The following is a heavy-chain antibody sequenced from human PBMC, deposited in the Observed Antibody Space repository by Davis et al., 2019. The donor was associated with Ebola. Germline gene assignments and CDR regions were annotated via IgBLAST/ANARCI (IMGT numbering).Heavy chain of an antibody. CDR1: GFTFDDYA. CDR2: ISWNSGSI. CDR3: AREGPYAFDI. J-gene: IGHJ3*02. Sequence: PGGSLRLSCAASGFTFDDYAMHWVRQAPGKGLEWVSGISWNSGSIGYADSVKGRFTISRDNAKNTLYLQMNSLRAEDTAVYYCAREGPYAFDIWGQGTMVTVSS. V-gene: IGHV3-9*01.